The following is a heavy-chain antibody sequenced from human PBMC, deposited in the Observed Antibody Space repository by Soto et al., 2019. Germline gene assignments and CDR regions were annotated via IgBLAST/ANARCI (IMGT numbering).Heavy chain of an antibody. CDR2: IYYSGIT. Sequence: NPSETLSLTCTVSGGSISSYYWSWIRQPPGKGLEWIGYIYYSGITNYNPSLKSRVTLSVDTSKNQFSLKLSSVTAADTAVYYCARYKSNYYYGMDVWGQGTTVTVSS. J-gene: IGHJ6*02. V-gene: IGHV4-59*01. CDR1: GGSISSYY. D-gene: IGHD1-20*01. CDR3: ARYKSNYYYGMDV.